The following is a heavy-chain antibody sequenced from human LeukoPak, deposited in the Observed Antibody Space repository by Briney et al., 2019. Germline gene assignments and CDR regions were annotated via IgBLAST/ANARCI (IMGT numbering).Heavy chain of an antibody. CDR3: ARGAWIQLWFPNYYMDV. CDR2: INHSGST. CDR1: GFTFSSYA. Sequence: GSLRLSCAASGFTFSSYAMSWVRQPPGKGLEWIGEINHSGSTNYNPSLKSRVTISVDTSKNQFSLKLSSVTAADTAVYYCARGAWIQLWFPNYYMDVWGKGTTVTVSS. J-gene: IGHJ6*03. V-gene: IGHV4-34*01. D-gene: IGHD5-18*01.